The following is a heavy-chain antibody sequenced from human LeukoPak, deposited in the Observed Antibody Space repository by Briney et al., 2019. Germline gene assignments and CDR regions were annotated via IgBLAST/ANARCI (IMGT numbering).Heavy chain of an antibody. CDR2: IWYDGSNK. J-gene: IGHJ4*02. CDR1: GFTFSSYG. V-gene: IGHV3-33*01. D-gene: IGHD6-19*01. Sequence: GGSLRLSCAASGFTFSSYGMHWVRQAPGKGLEWVAVIWYDGSNKYYADSVKGRFTISRDNSKNTLYLQMNSLRAEDTAVYYCARGLPGAVALDYWGQGTLVTVSS. CDR3: ARGLPGAVALDY.